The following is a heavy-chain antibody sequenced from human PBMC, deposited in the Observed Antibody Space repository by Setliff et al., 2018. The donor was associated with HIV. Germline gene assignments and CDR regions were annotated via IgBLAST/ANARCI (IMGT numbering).Heavy chain of an antibody. Sequence: GGSLRLSCGASGFSFSSYSMNWVRQAPGKGLEWVSYISPSSTIIYYPDSVKGRFTTSRDNARNSLYLEMNSLRAEDTAVYYCAKTTPSSIRSPYYYYMDVWGKGTTVTVSS. CDR3: AKTTPSSIRSPYYYYMDV. D-gene: IGHD6-13*01. V-gene: IGHV3-48*01. CDR1: GFSFSSYS. J-gene: IGHJ6*03. CDR2: ISPSSTII.